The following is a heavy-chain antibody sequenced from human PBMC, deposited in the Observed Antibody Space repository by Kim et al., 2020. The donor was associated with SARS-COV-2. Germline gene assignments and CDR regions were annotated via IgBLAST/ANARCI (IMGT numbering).Heavy chain of an antibody. Sequence: NHAQQVQGRVTMTTDTSTSTAYMELRSLRSDDTAVYYCAREGSSASFPRPWGQGTLVTVSS. V-gene: IGHV1-18*01. CDR3: AREGSSASFPRP. J-gene: IGHJ5*02. D-gene: IGHD2-2*01.